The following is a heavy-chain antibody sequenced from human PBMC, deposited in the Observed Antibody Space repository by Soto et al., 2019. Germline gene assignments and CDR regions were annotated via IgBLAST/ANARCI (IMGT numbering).Heavy chain of an antibody. CDR1: GGSISSGDYY. D-gene: IGHD3-22*01. J-gene: IGHJ5*02. Sequence: SETLSLTCTVSGGSISSGDYYWSWIRQPPGKGLEWIGYIYYSGSTYYNPSLKSRVTISVDTSKNQFSLKLSSVTAADTAVYYCARVSGYYGWFDPWGQGTLVTVS. V-gene: IGHV4-30-4*01. CDR3: ARVSGYYGWFDP. CDR2: IYYSGST.